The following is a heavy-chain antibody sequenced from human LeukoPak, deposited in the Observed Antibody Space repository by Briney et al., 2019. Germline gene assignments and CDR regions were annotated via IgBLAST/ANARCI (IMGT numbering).Heavy chain of an antibody. CDR1: GFTFSNYW. Sequence: GGSLRLSCGASGFTFSNYWMHWVRQAPGKGLVWVSHINSYGSITTYADSVKGRFTISRDNAKNTLYLQMNSLRGEDTAVYYCARYCSGGSCNVGYHYGMDVWGQGTTVTVSS. D-gene: IGHD2-15*01. J-gene: IGHJ6*02. CDR3: ARYCSGGSCNVGYHYGMDV. CDR2: INSYGSIT. V-gene: IGHV3-74*01.